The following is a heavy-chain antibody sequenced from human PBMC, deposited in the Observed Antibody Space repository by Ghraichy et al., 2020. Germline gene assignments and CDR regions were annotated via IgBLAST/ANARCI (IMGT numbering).Heavy chain of an antibody. CDR3: ARDWSYAPDY. V-gene: IGHV3-74*01. CDR2: INSDASTT. D-gene: IGHD2-2*01. CDR1: GFTFSSSW. J-gene: IGHJ4*02. Sequence: GESLNISCAASGFTFSSSWMHWVLQAPGKGLVWVSHINSDASTTTYADSVKGRFTISRDNAKNTVYLQMNSLRAEDTAVYYCARDWSYAPDYWGQGTLVTVSS.